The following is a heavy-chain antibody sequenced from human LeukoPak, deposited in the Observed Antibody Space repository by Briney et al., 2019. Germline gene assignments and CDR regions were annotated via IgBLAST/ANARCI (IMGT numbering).Heavy chain of an antibody. Sequence: EASVKVSCKASGGTFSSYAISWVRQAPGQGLEWMGRIIPILGIANYAQKFQGRVTITADKSTSTAYMELTSLRSEDTAVYYCAREEAYYYYMDVWGKGTTVTVSS. CDR2: IIPILGIA. V-gene: IGHV1-69*04. CDR3: AREEAYYYYMDV. CDR1: GGTFSSYA. J-gene: IGHJ6*03.